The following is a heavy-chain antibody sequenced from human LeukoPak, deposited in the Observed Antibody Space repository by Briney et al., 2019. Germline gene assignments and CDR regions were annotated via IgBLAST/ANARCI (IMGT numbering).Heavy chain of an antibody. D-gene: IGHD2-15*01. CDR2: IYYSGST. J-gene: IGHJ4*02. Sequence: SETLSLTCTVSGGSISSGDYYWSWIRQPPGKGLEWIVYIYYSGSTYYNPSLKSRVTIALDTSKNQFSLNLSSVTAADTAVYYCARQYCSGGSCYLGFDYWGQGTLVTVSS. CDR3: ARQYCSGGSCYLGFDY. CDR1: GGSISSGDYY. V-gene: IGHV4-30-4*02.